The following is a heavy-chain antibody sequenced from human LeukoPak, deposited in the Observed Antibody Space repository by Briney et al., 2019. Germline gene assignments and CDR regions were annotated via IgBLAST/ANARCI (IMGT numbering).Heavy chain of an antibody. D-gene: IGHD1-26*01. Sequence: ASVNVSCKTSGYSFAGFFIHWVRQAPGQGLQWMGRINPNIGGTEYDQSFQGRVTMNRDTSISTAYVEVSTLISDDTAVYYCARDLSSTSNWEFDYWGQGTLVTVSS. J-gene: IGHJ4*02. V-gene: IGHV1-2*06. CDR1: GYSFAGFF. CDR2: INPNIGGT. CDR3: ARDLSSTSNWEFDY.